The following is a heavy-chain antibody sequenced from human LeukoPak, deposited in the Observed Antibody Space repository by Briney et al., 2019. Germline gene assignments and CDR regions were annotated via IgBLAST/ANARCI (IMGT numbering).Heavy chain of an antibody. D-gene: IGHD3-22*01. V-gene: IGHV3-23*01. J-gene: IGHJ4*02. Sequence: GRSLRLSRAASGLTFSIYAMRWVRQAPGKGLEWVSAISGSGGSTYYADSVKGRFTISRDNAKNTLYLQMNSLRAEDTAVYYCAKDLRITMIVVVITPDYWGQGTLVTVSS. CDR1: GLTFSIYA. CDR2: ISGSGGST. CDR3: AKDLRITMIVVVITPDY.